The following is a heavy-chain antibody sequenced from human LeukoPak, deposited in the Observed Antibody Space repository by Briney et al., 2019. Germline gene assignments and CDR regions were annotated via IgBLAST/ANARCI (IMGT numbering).Heavy chain of an antibody. V-gene: IGHV3-21*04. CDR2: ISSSSSYI. Sequence: GGSLRLSCAASGFTFSSYSMNWVRQAPGKGLEWVSSISSSSSYIYYADSVKGRFTISRDNSKNTLYLQMNSLRAEDTAVYYCAKDARQYYYDSSGYYFTPRLFDYWGQGTLVTVSS. CDR3: AKDARQYYYDSSGYYFTPRLFDY. D-gene: IGHD3-22*01. CDR1: GFTFSSYS. J-gene: IGHJ4*02.